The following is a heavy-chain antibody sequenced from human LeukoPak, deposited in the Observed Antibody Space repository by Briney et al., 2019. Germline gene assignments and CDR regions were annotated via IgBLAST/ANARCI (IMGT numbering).Heavy chain of an antibody. CDR2: INHSGSP. Sequence: PSETLSLTCAVYGGSFSDYYWTWIRQPPGKGLEWIGEINHSGSPNDHPSLKSRVSISFDTSKNHFSLKLTSVTAADTAVYYCGSRRTAMFGVIKGPIDYWGQGTLVTVSS. CDR3: GSRRTAMFGVIKGPIDY. V-gene: IGHV4-34*01. J-gene: IGHJ4*02. CDR1: GGSFSDYY. D-gene: IGHD3-3*01.